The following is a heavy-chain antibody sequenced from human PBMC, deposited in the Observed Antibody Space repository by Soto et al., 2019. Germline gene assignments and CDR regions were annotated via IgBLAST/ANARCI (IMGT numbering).Heavy chain of an antibody. CDR1: GGSISSYY. V-gene: IGHV4-59*08. CDR3: ARLGYFDQTLDY. Sequence: SETLSLTCTVSGGSISSYYWSWIRQPPGKGLEWIGYIYYSGSTNYNPSLKSRVTISVDTSKNQFSLKLSSVTAADTAVYYCARLGYFDQTLDYWGQGTLVTVSS. D-gene: IGHD3-9*01. J-gene: IGHJ4*02. CDR2: IYYSGST.